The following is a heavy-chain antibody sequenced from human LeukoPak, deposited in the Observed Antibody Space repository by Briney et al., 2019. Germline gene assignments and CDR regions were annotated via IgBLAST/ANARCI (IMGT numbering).Heavy chain of an antibody. CDR2: VSAYDGST. Sequence: ASVKVSCKASGYSFTSYGFTWVRRAPGQGLEWMGWVSAYDGSTNYAQKIRGRVTMTTDASKNTVYMELRSLRFDDTAAYYCARGGRDGMDVWGQGTTVTVSS. D-gene: IGHD3-10*01. J-gene: IGHJ6*02. V-gene: IGHV1-18*01. CDR3: ARGGRDGMDV. CDR1: GYSFTSYG.